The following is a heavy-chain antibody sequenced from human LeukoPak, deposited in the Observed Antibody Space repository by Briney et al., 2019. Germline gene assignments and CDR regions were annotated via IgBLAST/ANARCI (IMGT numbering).Heavy chain of an antibody. CDR3: AKLYSSGWPLECIDV. V-gene: IGHV1-18*01. D-gene: IGHD6-19*01. CDR1: GYTFTSYA. J-gene: IGHJ6*02. Sequence: GASVKVSCKASGYTFTSYAISWVRQAPGQGLEWMGWISAYNGNTNYPQKFQGRVTMTTDTSTSTVYMELRSLRSDDTAVYYCAKLYSSGWPLECIDVWGQGTTVTVSS. CDR2: ISAYNGNT.